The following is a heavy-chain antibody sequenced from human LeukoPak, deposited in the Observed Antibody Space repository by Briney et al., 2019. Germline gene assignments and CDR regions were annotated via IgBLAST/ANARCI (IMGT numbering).Heavy chain of an antibody. CDR1: GFTFSGFA. J-gene: IGHJ6*01. CDR3: AKMKGHPLPKYYMDV. CDR2: ISGSGDNT. V-gene: IGHV3-23*01. Sequence: GGSLRLSCAASGFTFSGFAMSWVRRTPGKGLEWVSGISGSGDNTLYAASVKGRFNISRDNSKHTLYLEMNSLRAEDTAIYYCAKMKGHPLPKYYMDVWGQGTTVTVSS. D-gene: IGHD1-26*01.